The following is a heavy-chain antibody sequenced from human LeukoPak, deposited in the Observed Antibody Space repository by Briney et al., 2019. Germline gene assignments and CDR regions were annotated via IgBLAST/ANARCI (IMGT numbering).Heavy chain of an antibody. J-gene: IGHJ4*02. CDR1: GYTFTSYD. CDR2: MNPNSGNT. V-gene: IGHV1-8*01. Sequence: GASVKVSFKASGYTFTSYDINWVRQATGQGLEWMGWMNPNSGNTAYAQKFQGRVTITRDTSASTAYMELSSLRSEDTAVYYCARDRGDPEELLWFGEKPNVFDYWGQGTLVTVSS. CDR3: ARDRGDPEELLWFGEKPNVFDY. D-gene: IGHD3-10*01.